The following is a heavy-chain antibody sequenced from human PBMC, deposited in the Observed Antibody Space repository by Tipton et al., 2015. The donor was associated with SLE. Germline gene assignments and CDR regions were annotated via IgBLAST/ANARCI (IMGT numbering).Heavy chain of an antibody. CDR1: GFTFSSYG. D-gene: IGHD3-3*01. CDR3: AKVLEGFWSALGY. CDR2: IRYDGSNK. Sequence: SLRLSCAASGFTFSSYGMHWVRQAPGKGLEWVAFIRYDGSNKYYADSVKGRFTISRDNSKNTLYLQMNSLRAGDTAVYYCAKVLEGFWSALGYWGQGTLVTVSS. J-gene: IGHJ4*02. V-gene: IGHV3-30*02.